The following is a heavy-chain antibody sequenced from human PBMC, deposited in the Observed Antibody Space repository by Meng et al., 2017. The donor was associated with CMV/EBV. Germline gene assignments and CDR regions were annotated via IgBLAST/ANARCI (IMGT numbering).Heavy chain of an antibody. CDR3: VRMPRDGYNYIDY. D-gene: IGHD5-24*01. J-gene: IGHJ4*02. Sequence: QVQLVESGAEGKRPGSSVKVSCKASGGTFSSYAISWVRQAPGQGLEWMGGIISIFGTANYAQKFQGRVTITADESTSTAYMELSSLRSEDTAVYYCVRMPRDGYNYIDYWGQGTLVTVSS. V-gene: IGHV1-69*12. CDR1: GGTFSSYA. CDR2: IISIFGTA.